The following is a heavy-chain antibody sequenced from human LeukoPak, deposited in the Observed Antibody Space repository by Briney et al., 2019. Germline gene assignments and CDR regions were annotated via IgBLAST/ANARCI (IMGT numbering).Heavy chain of an antibody. CDR1: GFTFSSYA. Sequence: GGSLRLSCAASGFTFSSYAMSWVRQAPGKGLEWVSAISGSGGSTYYADSVKGRFTISRGNSKNTLYLQMNSLRAEDTAVYYCVKSSSWYKVKLQDWFDPWGQGTLVTVSS. CDR2: ISGSGGST. J-gene: IGHJ5*02. D-gene: IGHD6-13*01. V-gene: IGHV3-23*01. CDR3: VKSSSWYKVKLQDWFDP.